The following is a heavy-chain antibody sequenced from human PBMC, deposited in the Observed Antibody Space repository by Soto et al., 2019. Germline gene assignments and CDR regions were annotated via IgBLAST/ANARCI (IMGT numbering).Heavy chain of an antibody. CDR2: ISGSGGST. D-gene: IGHD2-2*01. J-gene: IGHJ6*02. CDR3: ANLVVPAATYYYYGMDV. Sequence: GSLRLSCAASGFTFSRYAMSWVRQAPGKGLEWVSAISGSGGSTYYADSVKGRFTTSRDNSKNTLYLQMNSLRAEDTAVYYCANLVVPAATYYYYGMDVWGQGTTVTVSS. CDR1: GFTFSRYA. V-gene: IGHV3-23*01.